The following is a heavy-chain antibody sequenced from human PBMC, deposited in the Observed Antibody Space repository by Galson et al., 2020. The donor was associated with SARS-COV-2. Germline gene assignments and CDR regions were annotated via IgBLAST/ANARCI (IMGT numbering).Heavy chain of an antibody. Sequence: ASVKVSCKASGYTFSGNFIHWVRQAPGQGLEWMGYIDPKTGATTYAQKFQGSVTLTSDTSISTVYMELNRLTSGDTAVYFCARGKADDSGQYFIRHEYWGQGTLVTVS. CDR2: IDPKTGAT. D-gene: IGHD3-16*01. CDR1: GYTFSGNF. CDR3: ARGKADDSGQYFIRHEY. V-gene: IGHV1-2*04. J-gene: IGHJ4*02.